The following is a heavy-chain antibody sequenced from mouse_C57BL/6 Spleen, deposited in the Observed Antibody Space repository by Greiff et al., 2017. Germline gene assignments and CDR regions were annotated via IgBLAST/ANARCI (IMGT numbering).Heavy chain of an antibody. V-gene: IGHV5-15*01. J-gene: IGHJ4*01. D-gene: IGHD1-1*01. CDR1: GFTFSDYG. CDR3: ARRAHYYGSSYAMDY. CDR2: ISNLAYSI. Sequence: EVQRVASGGGLVQPGGSLKLSCEASGFTFSDYGMAWVRQAPRKGPEWVAFISNLAYSIYYADTVTGRFTISRENAKNTLYLDMCSLRSENTAMYYCARRAHYYGSSYAMDYWGQGTSVTVSS.